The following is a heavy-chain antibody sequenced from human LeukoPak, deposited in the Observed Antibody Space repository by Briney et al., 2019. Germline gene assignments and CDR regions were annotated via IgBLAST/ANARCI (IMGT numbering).Heavy chain of an antibody. D-gene: IGHD2-2*01. CDR2: INHSGST. V-gene: IGHV4-34*01. J-gene: IGHJ6*02. Sequence: KPSETLSLTCAVYGGSFSGYYWSWIRQPPGKGLEWIGEINHSGSTNYNPSLKSRVTISVDTSKNQFSLKLSSVTAADTAVYYCARGHPKGYQLFRKDVYCYYGMDVWGQGTTVTVSS. CDR1: GGSFSGYY. CDR3: ARGHPKGYQLFRKDVYCYYGMDV.